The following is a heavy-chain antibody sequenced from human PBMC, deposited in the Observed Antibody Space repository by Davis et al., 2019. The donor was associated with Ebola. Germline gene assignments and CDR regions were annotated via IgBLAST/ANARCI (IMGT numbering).Heavy chain of an antibody. CDR2: ISYDGSNK. D-gene: IGHD1-26*01. V-gene: IGHV3-30*01. CDR3: AKDAGALIGYYFDY. CDR1: GFTFSGYA. J-gene: IGHJ4*02. Sequence: GESLKISCAASGFTFSGYAMHWVRQAPGPGLACVAVISYDGSNKYYADSVKGRFTISRDNSKNTLYLKMNSLRAEDTAVYYCAKDAGALIGYYFDYWGQGTLVTVSS.